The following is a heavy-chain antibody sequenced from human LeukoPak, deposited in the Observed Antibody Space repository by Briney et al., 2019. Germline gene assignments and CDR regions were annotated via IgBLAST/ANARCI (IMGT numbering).Heavy chain of an antibody. CDR1: GGSFSGYY. V-gene: IGHV4-34*01. J-gene: IGHJ4*02. CDR3: ARRPPGAPFDY. CDR2: INHSGST. D-gene: IGHD1-26*01. Sequence: PSETLSLTCVVYGGSFSGYYWSWIRQPPGKGLEWIGEINHSGSTNYNPSLKSRVTISVDTSKNQFSLKLSSVTAADTAVYYCARRPPGAPFDYWGQGTLVTVSS.